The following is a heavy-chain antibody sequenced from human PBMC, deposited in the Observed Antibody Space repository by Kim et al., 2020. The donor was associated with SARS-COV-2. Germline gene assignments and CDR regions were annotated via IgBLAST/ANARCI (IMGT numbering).Heavy chain of an antibody. D-gene: IGHD2-2*01. CDR1: GFTLSSYS. V-gene: IGHV3-21*01. CDR2: ISSDSSYI. CDR3: ARDRWGIEVVPAAPVDY. J-gene: IGHJ4*02. Sequence: GGSLRLSCAGSGFTLSSYSMNWVRQAPGKGLEWVSSISSDSSYIYYADSVKGRFIISRDNAKNSLYLQMNSLRAEDTAVYYCARDRWGIEVVPAAPVDYCGQGTLVTVSS.